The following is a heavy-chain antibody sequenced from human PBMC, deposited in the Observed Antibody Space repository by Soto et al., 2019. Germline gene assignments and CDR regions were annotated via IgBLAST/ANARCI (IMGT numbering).Heavy chain of an antibody. Sequence: SQAFSLTSAISWVSFSSNIAACNWIRQSPSRGLEWLGRTYYRSKWYNDYAVSVKSRLTINPDTSKHQFSLQLNSVTPEDTAVYYCAGSFSGRGGMDVWGQGTSVTVSS. CDR2: TYYRSKWYN. J-gene: IGHJ6*02. CDR1: WVSFSSNIAA. V-gene: IGHV6-1*01. D-gene: IGHD3-10*01. CDR3: AGSFSGRGGMDV.